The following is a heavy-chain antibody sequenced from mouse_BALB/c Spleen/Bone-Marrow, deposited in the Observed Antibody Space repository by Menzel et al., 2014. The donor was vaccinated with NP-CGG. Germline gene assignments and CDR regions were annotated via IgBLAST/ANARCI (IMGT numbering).Heavy chain of an antibody. CDR3: ARKGAMITHYYAMDY. CDR2: ISNGSSTI. J-gene: IGHJ4*01. V-gene: IGHV5-17*02. Sequence: EVHLVESGGGLVQPGGSRKLSCAASGFTFSSFGMHWVRQAPEKGLERVAYISNGSSTIYYADTVKGRFTISRDNPKNTLFLQMTSLRSEDTAMYYCARKGAMITHYYAMDYWGQGTSVTVSS. CDR1: GFTFSSFG. D-gene: IGHD2-4*01.